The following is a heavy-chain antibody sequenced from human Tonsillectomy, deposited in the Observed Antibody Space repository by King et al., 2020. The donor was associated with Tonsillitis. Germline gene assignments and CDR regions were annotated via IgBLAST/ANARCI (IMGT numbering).Heavy chain of an antibody. CDR3: ARSARGIAGTYYSFDS. CDR2: TYFRSKWSN. Sequence: VQLQQSGPGLMKPSQTLSLTCAISGDSVSTNNVAWNWIRQSPSRGFEWLGRTYFRSKWSNDYAMSVKSRITVSPDTSKNQFSLQLNSVTPEDTAVYFCARSARGIAGTYYSFDSWGQGTLVTVPS. J-gene: IGHJ4*02. CDR1: GDSVSTNNVA. D-gene: IGHD1-26*01. V-gene: IGHV6-1*01.